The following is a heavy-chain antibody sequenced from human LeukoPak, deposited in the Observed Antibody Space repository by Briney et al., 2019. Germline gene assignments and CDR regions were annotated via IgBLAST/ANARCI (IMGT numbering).Heavy chain of an antibody. Sequence: PSETLSLTCAVYGGSFSGYYWSWVRQPPGKGLEWIGSIYYSGSTYYNPSLKSRVTISVDTSKNQFSLKLSSVTAADTAVYYCARLSWYGSWSLSRFDYWGQGTLVTVSS. V-gene: IGHV4-34*01. J-gene: IGHJ4*02. CDR3: ARLSWYGSWSLSRFDY. CDR2: IYYSGST. D-gene: IGHD6-13*01. CDR1: GGSFSGYY.